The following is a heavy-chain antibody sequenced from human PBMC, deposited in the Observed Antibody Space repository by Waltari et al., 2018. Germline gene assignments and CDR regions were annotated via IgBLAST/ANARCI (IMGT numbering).Heavy chain of an antibody. CDR3: ARSGSGWYEGNWFDP. CDR1: GFTFDDYA. Sequence: EVQLVESGGGLVQPGRSLRLSCAASGFTFDDYAMHWVRQAPGKGLEWVSGISWKSGSIGYADSVKGRFTISRDNAKNSLYLQMNSLRAEDTALYYCARSGSGWYEGNWFDPWGQGTLVTVSS. CDR2: ISWKSGSI. J-gene: IGHJ5*02. V-gene: IGHV3-9*01. D-gene: IGHD6-19*01.